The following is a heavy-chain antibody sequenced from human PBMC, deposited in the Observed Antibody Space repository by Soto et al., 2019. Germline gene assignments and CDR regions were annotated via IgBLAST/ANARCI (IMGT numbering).Heavy chain of an antibody. J-gene: IGHJ3*02. D-gene: IGHD3-10*01. Sequence: GGSLRLSCAASGFTFSSYAMSWVRQAPGKGLEWVSAISGSGGSTYYADSVKGRFTISRDNSKNTLYLQMNSLRAEDTAVYYCATQNVLLWFGELLKGALDIWGQGTMVTVSS. CDR1: GFTFSSYA. V-gene: IGHV3-23*01. CDR2: ISGSGGST. CDR3: ATQNVLLWFGELLKGALDI.